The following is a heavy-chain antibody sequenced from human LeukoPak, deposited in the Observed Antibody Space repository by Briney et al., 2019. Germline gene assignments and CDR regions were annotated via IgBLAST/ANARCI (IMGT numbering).Heavy chain of an antibody. CDR2: INHSGST. CDR3: ARGRGLGIAVAGIDY. D-gene: IGHD6-19*01. V-gene: IGHV4-34*01. CDR1: GGSFSGYY. Sequence: SETLSLTCAVYGGSFSGYYWSWIRQPPGKGLEWIGEINHSGSTNYNPSLKSRVTISVDTSKNQFSLKLSSVTAADTAVYYCARGRGLGIAVAGIDYWGQGTLVTVSS. J-gene: IGHJ4*02.